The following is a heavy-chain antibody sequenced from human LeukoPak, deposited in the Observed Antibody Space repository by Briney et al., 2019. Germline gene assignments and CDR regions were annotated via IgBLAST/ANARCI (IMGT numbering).Heavy chain of an antibody. Sequence: SDPLSLTCTVSGASMTTHSASCIRRPRRKGRAGIGCIFYTGSTNYTPSLKGRVTISPDTSKNQFSLKLSAVAAADTAVYYCVCGANGDYAFDYWSQGTLVTVSS. V-gene: IGHV4-59*07. D-gene: IGHD4-17*01. CDR3: VCGANGDYAFDY. CDR2: IFYTGST. CDR1: GASMTTHS. J-gene: IGHJ4*02.